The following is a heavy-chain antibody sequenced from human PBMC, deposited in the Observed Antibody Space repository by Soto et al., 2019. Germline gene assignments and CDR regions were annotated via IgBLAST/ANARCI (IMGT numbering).Heavy chain of an antibody. CDR1: GFTFSSYA. D-gene: IGHD6-13*01. CDR2: ISGSGRST. CDR3: ATVIAAAGTDY. J-gene: IGHJ4*02. V-gene: IGHV3-23*01. Sequence: GGSLRLSCAASGFTFSSYAMNWVRQTPGKGLEWVSAISGSGRSTYYADSVKGRFTISRDNSKNTLYLQMNGLRAEDTAIYYCATVIAAAGTDYWGQGTLVTVSS.